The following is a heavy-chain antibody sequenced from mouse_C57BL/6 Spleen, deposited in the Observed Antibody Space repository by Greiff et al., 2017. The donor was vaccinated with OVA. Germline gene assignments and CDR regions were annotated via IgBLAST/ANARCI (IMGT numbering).Heavy chain of an antibody. D-gene: IGHD1-1*01. Sequence: EVKVVESEGGLVQPGSSMKLSCTASGFTFSDYYMAWVRQVPEKGLEWVANINYDGSSTYYLDSLKSRFIISRDNAKKILYLQMSSLKSEDTATYYCARVDYGSSYAMDYWGQGTSVTVSS. CDR1: GFTFSDYY. CDR3: ARVDYGSSYAMDY. V-gene: IGHV5-16*01. J-gene: IGHJ4*01. CDR2: INYDGSST.